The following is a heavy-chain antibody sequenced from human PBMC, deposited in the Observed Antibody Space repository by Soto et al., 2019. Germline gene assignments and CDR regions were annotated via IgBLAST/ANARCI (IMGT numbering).Heavy chain of an antibody. CDR2: IYYSGST. J-gene: IGHJ6*02. D-gene: IGHD3-3*01. V-gene: IGHV4-59*01. CDR3: ARTYYDFWSGLYGMDV. Sequence: SETLSLTCTVSGGSISSYYWSWIRQPPGKGLEWIGYIYYSGSTNYNPSLKSRVTISVDTSKNQFSLKLSSVTAADTAVYYCARTYYDFWSGLYGMDVWGQGTTVT. CDR1: GGSISSYY.